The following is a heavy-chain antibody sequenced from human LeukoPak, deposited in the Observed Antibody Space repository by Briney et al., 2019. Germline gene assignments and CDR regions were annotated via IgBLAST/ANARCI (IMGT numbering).Heavy chain of an antibody. CDR2: ISYDGSNK. CDR1: GFTFSSYW. Sequence: PGGSLRLSCAASGFTFSSYWMSWVRQAPGKGLEWVAVISYDGSNKYYADSVKGRFTISRDNSKNTLYLQMNSLRAEDTAVYYCAKDGGESSGYTFDYWGQGTLVTVSS. J-gene: IGHJ4*02. D-gene: IGHD3-22*01. CDR3: AKDGGESSGYTFDY. V-gene: IGHV3-30*18.